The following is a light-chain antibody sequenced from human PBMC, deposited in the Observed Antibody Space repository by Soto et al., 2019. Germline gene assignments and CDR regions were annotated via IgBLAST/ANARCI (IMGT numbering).Light chain of an antibody. CDR3: SSYTGSGSLYV. Sequence: QSVLTQPASVSGSPGQSITISCTRTSSDVGGYNYVSWYQQHPGKAPKVVIYEVSNRPSGVSNRFSGSKSGNTASLTISGLQAEDEADYYCSSYTGSGSLYVFGTGTKVTVL. CDR2: EVS. J-gene: IGLJ1*01. V-gene: IGLV2-14*01. CDR1: SSDVGGYNY.